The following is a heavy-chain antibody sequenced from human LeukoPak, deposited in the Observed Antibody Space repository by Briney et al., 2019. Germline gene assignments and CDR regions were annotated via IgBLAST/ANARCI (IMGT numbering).Heavy chain of an antibody. CDR3: ARVNRRDGYNCDY. CDR2: TYYSGST. CDR1: GGPISSSSYY. J-gene: IGHJ4*02. D-gene: IGHD5-24*01. V-gene: IGHV4-39*07. Sequence: SETLSLTCTVSGGPISSSSYYWGWIRQPPGKGPEWIGSTYYSGSTYYNPSLKSRVTISVDTSKNQFSLKLSSVTAADTAVYYCARVNRRDGYNCDYWGQGTLVTVSS.